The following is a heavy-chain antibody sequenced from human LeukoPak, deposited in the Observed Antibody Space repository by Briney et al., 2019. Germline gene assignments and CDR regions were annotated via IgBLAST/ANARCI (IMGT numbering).Heavy chain of an antibody. CDR3: ARPGSSWYSDAYDV. Sequence: SEPLSLPCTVSVGSISSYYWHWLRHPPGGALEWIGYISYSGRTNYNPSLKSRVTISVDTSKNQFSLNLSSVTTADTAVYFCARPGSSWYSDAYDVRGQGTMVTVSS. CDR2: ISYSGRT. V-gene: IGHV4-59*01. D-gene: IGHD6-13*01. CDR1: VGSISSYY. J-gene: IGHJ3*01.